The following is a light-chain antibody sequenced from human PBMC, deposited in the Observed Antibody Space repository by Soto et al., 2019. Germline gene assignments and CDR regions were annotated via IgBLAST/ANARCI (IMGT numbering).Light chain of an antibody. CDR3: LEHNTYPFT. CDR2: GAS. J-gene: IGKJ4*01. CDR1: QGIGDD. Sequence: DFQMTQSPSSLSASVGDRVTITCRASQGIGDDLGWYQQRPGEAPKRLIYGASILASGVPSRFSGSGSGTEFTLTISGLQPEDFAPYFCLEHNTYPFTFGGGTKVEI. V-gene: IGKV1-17*01.